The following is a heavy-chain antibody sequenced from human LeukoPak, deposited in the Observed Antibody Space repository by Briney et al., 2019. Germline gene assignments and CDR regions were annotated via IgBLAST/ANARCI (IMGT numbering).Heavy chain of an antibody. Sequence: GGSLRLSCEASGLLFSSYGFYWVRQAPGKGLEWVAYISFSGTTEDYADSLEGRFTISRDNSESKVYLQMSSLRSEDTAVYYCAKGPVPYCTNGVCYPFDYWGQGALVTVSS. V-gene: IGHV3-30*18. CDR3: AKGPVPYCTNGVCYPFDY. J-gene: IGHJ4*02. CDR1: GLLFSSYG. D-gene: IGHD2-8*01. CDR2: ISFSGTTE.